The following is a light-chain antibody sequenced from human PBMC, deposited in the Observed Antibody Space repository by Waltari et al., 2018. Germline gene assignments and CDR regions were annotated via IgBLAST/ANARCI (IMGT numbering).Light chain of an antibody. V-gene: IGLV2-14*01. CDR2: EVK. J-gene: IGLJ2*01. Sequence: YQPHPGETPKLMIYEVKKRPSEISNRVSGSKSGNTASLTISALQAEDEADYYCSSFTSSSPSLIGGGTKLTVL. CDR3: SSFTSSSPSL.